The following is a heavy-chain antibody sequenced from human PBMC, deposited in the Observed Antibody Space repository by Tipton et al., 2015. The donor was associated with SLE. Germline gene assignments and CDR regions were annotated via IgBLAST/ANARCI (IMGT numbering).Heavy chain of an antibody. V-gene: IGHV4-59*01. CDR1: GGSISSYY. J-gene: IGHJ3*02. CDR3: ARELAVRGVDAFDI. Sequence: TLSLTCTVSGGSISSYYWSWIRQPPGKGLEWIGYIYYSGSTYYNPSLKSRVTISVDTSKNQFSLKLSSVTAADTAVYYCARELAVRGVDAFDIWGQGTMVTVSS. D-gene: IGHD3-10*01. CDR2: IYYSGST.